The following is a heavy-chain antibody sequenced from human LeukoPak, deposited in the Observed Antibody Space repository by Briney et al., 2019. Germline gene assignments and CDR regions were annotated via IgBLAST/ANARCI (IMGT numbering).Heavy chain of an antibody. CDR3: ARGGDIVVVPAEANWFDP. V-gene: IGHV4-38-2*02. CDR1: GYSITRHYS. D-gene: IGHD2-2*01. J-gene: IGHJ5*02. Sequence: SETLSLTCTVSGYSITRHYSWAWVRQPPGKGLEWIGSLYNSGSTYYSPSLKSRASLSVDTSKNQFSLKLSSVTAADTAVYYCARGGDIVVVPAEANWFDPWGQGTLVTVSS. CDR2: LYNSGST.